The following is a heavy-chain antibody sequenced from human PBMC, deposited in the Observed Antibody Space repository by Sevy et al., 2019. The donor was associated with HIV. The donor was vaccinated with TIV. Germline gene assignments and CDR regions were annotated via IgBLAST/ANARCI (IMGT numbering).Heavy chain of an antibody. D-gene: IGHD3-3*01. CDR1: GFTFSSYW. CDR2: IKQDGSEK. V-gene: IGHV3-7*01. J-gene: IGHJ6*02. CDR3: ARFPLTIFGVVIGHGMDV. Sequence: GGSLRLSCAASGFTFSSYWMSWVRQAPGKGLEWVANIKQDGSEKYYVDSVKGRFTISRDNAKYSLYLQMNSLRAEDTAVYYCARFPLTIFGVVIGHGMDVWGQGTTVTVSS.